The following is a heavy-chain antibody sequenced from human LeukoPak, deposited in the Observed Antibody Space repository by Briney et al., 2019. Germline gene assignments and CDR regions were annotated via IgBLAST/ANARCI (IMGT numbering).Heavy chain of an antibody. CDR1: GFTFNGYY. CDR3: ASAVPAIVIPQNGFDI. Sequence: GASVKVSCKASGFTFNGYYVHWVRQAPGQGVEWVGRIRPYSGGSNSAQKFQGRVTMARYMSINTVYMELSGLRSDYTALYYCASAVPAIVIPQNGFDIWGPGTMVTVSS. D-gene: IGHD1-26*01. V-gene: IGHV1-2*06. CDR2: IRPYSGGS. J-gene: IGHJ3*02.